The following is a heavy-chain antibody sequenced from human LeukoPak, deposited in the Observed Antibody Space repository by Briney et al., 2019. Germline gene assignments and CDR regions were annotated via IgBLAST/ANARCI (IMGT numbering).Heavy chain of an antibody. CDR3: ARSVLLWFGDPNNWFDP. V-gene: IGHV1-18*01. CDR2: ISAYNGNT. Sequence: ASAKVSCKASGYTFTSYGISWVRQAPGQGLEWMGWISAYNGNTNYAQKLQGRVTMTTDTSTSTAYMELRSLRSDDTAVYYCARSVLLWFGDPNNWFDPWGQGTLVTVSS. D-gene: IGHD3-10*01. CDR1: GYTFTSYG. J-gene: IGHJ5*02.